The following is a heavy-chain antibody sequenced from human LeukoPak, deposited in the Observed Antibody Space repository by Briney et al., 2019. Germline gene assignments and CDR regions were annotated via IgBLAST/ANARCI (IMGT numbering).Heavy chain of an antibody. CDR3: ARQPRSPYTGYDP. CDR2: IYYSGST. V-gene: IGHV4-30-4*01. Sequence: PSQTLSLTCTVSGGSISSGDYYWSWIRQPPGKGLEWIGYIYYSGSTYYNPSLKSRVTISVDTSKNQFSLKLTSVTAADTAVYYCARQPRSPYTGYDPWGQGTLVTVSS. J-gene: IGHJ5*02. D-gene: IGHD5-12*01. CDR1: GGSISSGDYY.